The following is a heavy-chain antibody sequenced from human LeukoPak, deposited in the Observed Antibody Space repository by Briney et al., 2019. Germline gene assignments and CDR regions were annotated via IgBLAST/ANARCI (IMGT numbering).Heavy chain of an antibody. D-gene: IGHD4-17*01. CDR3: AREGTDYGAGY. CDR2: IFSSGST. CDR1: GGSISSPSYY. V-gene: IGHV4-61*02. Sequence: SQTLSLTCTVSGGSISSPSYYWSWIRQSADKKLEWIGCIFSSGSTSFNPSLQSRVIISLDTSRNQFSLRLSSGTAADSAVYYCAREGTDYGAGYWGQGTLVTVSS. J-gene: IGHJ4*02.